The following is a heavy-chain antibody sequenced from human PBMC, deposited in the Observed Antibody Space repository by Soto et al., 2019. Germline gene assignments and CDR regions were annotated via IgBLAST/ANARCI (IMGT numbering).Heavy chain of an antibody. V-gene: IGHV3-21*01. CDR2: ISSSSSYI. CDR1: GFTFSSYS. J-gene: IGHJ4*02. Sequence: EVQLVESGGGLVKPGGSLRLSCAGSGFTFSSYSMNWVRQAPGKGLEWVSSISSSSSYIYYADSVKGRFTISRDNAKNSLYLQMNSLRAEDTAVYFFAREVPKYSGYDFDYWGQGTLVTVSS. CDR3: AREVPKYSGYDFDY. D-gene: IGHD5-12*01.